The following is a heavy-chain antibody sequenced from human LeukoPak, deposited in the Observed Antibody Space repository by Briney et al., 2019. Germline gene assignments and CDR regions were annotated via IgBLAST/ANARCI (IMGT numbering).Heavy chain of an antibody. CDR1: GGSTSSSSYY. V-gene: IGHV4-39*01. CDR3: ARKYSSGWGYFDY. J-gene: IGHJ4*02. CDR2: IYYSGST. Sequence: SETLSLTCTVSGGSTSSSSYYWGWIRQPPGKGLEWIGSIYYSGSTYYNPSLKSRVTITVDTSKNQFSLKLSSVAAADTAGYYCARKYSSGWGYFDYWGQGTLVTVSS. D-gene: IGHD6-19*01.